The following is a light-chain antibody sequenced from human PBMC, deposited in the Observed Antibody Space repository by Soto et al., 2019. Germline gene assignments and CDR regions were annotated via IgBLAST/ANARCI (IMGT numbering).Light chain of an antibody. J-gene: IGKJ3*01. CDR2: GAS. Sequence: EIVLTQSPGTLSLSPGEIATLSCRASLSVSSSYLAWYQQKPGQAPRLLIYGASSRATGIPDRFSGSGSGTDFTLTISRLEPEDFAVYYCQQYGSSPLFTFGPGTKVDIK. CDR3: QQYGSSPLFT. V-gene: IGKV3-20*01. CDR1: LSVSSSY.